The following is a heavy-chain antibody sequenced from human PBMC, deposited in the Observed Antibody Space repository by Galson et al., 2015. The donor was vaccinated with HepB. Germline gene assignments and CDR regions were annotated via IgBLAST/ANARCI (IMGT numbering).Heavy chain of an antibody. CDR2: FDPEDGET. CDR3: ATRAGDYYYYGMDV. J-gene: IGHJ6*02. V-gene: IGHV1-24*01. Sequence: SVKVSCKVSGYTLTELSMHWVRQAPGKGLEWMGGFDPEDGETIYAQKFQGRVTMTEDTSTDTAYMELSSLRSEDTAVYYCATRAGDYYYYGMDVWGQGTTVTVSS. CDR1: GYTLTELS. D-gene: IGHD6-19*01.